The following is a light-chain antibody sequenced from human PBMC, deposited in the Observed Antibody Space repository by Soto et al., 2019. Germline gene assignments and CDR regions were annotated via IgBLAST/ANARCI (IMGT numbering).Light chain of an antibody. CDR3: QLYGSAPRT. CDR1: QSVSRNY. J-gene: IGKJ1*01. V-gene: IGKV3-20*01. Sequence: EIVLTQSPGTLSLSPGERATLSCRASQSVSRNYLAWYQQKPGQAPRLLIYAASSRISGIPDRFSGSGSGTDFTLTISRLGPEDFAGYHCQLYGSAPRTVGQGTQVEIK. CDR2: AAS.